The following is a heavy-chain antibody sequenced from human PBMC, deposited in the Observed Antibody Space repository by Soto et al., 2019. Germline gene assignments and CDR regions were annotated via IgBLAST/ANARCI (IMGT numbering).Heavy chain of an antibody. J-gene: IGHJ4*02. CDR2: IRSKANNYAT. Sequence: EVQLVESGGGLVQPGGSLKVSCAASGFTSSGSAMHWVRQASGKGLEWVGRIRSKANNYATAYAASVKGRFTISRDDSKNTAYLQMYSLKTEDTAVYYCASNYYDTSGYFDYWGQGTLVTVSS. V-gene: IGHV3-73*02. CDR1: GFTSSGSA. CDR3: ASNYYDTSGYFDY. D-gene: IGHD3-22*01.